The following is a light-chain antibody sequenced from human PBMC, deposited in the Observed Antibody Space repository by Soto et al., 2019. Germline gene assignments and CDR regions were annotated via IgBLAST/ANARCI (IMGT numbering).Light chain of an antibody. CDR2: DAA. CDR1: QSVSIW. Sequence: DIQMTQSLSTLSASVVDRVTITCWASQSVSIWLAWYQQKPGQAPRLLIYDAASLESGVPSRFSGSGSGTNFTLTISSLQPDDFATYYCQYDSSFGQGTKVDIK. V-gene: IGKV1-5*01. J-gene: IGKJ2*01. CDR3: QYDSS.